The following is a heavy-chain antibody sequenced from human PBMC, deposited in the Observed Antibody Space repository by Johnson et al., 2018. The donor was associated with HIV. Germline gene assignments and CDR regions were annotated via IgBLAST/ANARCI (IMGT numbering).Heavy chain of an antibody. Sequence: VQLVESGGGLIQPGGSLRLSCAASGFTVSSNYMSWVRQAPGKGLEWVSVIYGGGGTYYADYGEGRFTISRDNSNNTLYLQMSSLRAGDTAVYYCARGSGSSIAARGAFDIWGQGTVVTVSS. J-gene: IGHJ3*02. V-gene: IGHV3-53*01. CDR2: IYGGGGT. D-gene: IGHD6-6*01. CDR3: ARGSGSSIAARGAFDI. CDR1: GFTVSSNY.